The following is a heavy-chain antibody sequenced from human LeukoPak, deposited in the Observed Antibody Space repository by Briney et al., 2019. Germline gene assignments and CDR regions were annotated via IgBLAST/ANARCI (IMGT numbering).Heavy chain of an antibody. CDR2: IRSSSSTI. CDR3: ARQSFQGIVVVPAASDC. CDR1: GVTFSSYS. V-gene: IGHV3-48*01. D-gene: IGHD2-2*01. Sequence: GGSLRLSCAASGVTFSSYSMNWVRQAPGKGLEWVSYIRSSSSTIYYADSVKGRFTISRDNAKHSLYLQMNSLRAEDTAVYYCARQSFQGIVVVPAASDCWGQGTLVTVSS. J-gene: IGHJ4*02.